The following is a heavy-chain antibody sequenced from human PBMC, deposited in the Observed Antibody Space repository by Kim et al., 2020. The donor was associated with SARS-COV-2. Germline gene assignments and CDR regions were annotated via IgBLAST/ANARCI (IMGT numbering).Heavy chain of an antibody. CDR2: ISKEETKK. CDR1: GFTFRICA. Sequence: GGSLRLSCTASGFTFRICAMHWVRQAPGKGLEWVSTISKEETKKYYVDSVKGRFTISRDNFRQMVYLQMDTLRPEDSALYYCAKDLGPMIGMDVWGPGTTVAVSS. J-gene: IGHJ6*02. V-gene: IGHV3-30*18. D-gene: IGHD3-16*01. CDR3: AKDLGPMIGMDV.